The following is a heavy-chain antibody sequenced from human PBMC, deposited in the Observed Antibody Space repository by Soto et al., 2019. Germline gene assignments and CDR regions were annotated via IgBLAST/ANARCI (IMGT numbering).Heavy chain of an antibody. D-gene: IGHD5-18*01. Sequence: QVQLVQSGAEVKKPGSSVKVSCKASGGTFRRYIVSWVRQAPGQGLEWMGAFIPIFGESIYAQRFQGRVTITADESRSTAYMELSSLRSEDTAVYYCAGDVYVDTPVESLSYFCIMDVWGQGTTVTVSS. J-gene: IGHJ6*02. CDR2: FIPIFGES. V-gene: IGHV1-69*01. CDR3: AGDVYVDTPVESLSYFCIMDV. CDR1: GGTFRRYI.